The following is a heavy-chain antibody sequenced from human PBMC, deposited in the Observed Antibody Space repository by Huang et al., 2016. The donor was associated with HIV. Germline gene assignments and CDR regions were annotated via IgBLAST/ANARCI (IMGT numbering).Heavy chain of an antibody. V-gene: IGHV1-46*01. CDR3: ARALLLFGLGSPLDF. CDR1: GYTFTTYH. CDR2: INPSGAST. Sequence: QVQLVQSGAGVKKPGASVKISCKASGYTFTTYHMHWVRQAPGQGLEWMGMINPSGASTRYAQTFQGRVTMTSDTSTSTVYMELSSLTPEDTAVYYCARALLLFGLGSPLDFWGQGSLVTVSS. J-gene: IGHJ4*02. D-gene: IGHD3-10*01.